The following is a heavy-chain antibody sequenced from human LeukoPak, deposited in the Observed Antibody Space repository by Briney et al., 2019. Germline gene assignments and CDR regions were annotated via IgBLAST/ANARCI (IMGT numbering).Heavy chain of an antibody. D-gene: IGHD3-10*01. CDR1: GDSISSSSSY. V-gene: IGHV4-39*07. J-gene: IGHJ6*03. Sequence: SETLSLTCTVSGDSISSSSSYWGWIRQPPGEGLEWIGSIYYSGSTNYNPSLKSRVTMSVDTSKNQFSLKLSSVTAADTAVYYCARGRRGYYYGSGSNARRGYYYYYMDVWGKGTTVTISS. CDR3: ARGRRGYYYGSGSNARRGYYYYYMDV. CDR2: IYYSGST.